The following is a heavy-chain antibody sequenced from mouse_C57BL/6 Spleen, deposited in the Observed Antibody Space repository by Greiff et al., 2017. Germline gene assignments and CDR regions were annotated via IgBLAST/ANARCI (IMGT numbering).Heavy chain of an antibody. CDR2: INPNYGTT. V-gene: IGHV1-39*01. CDR1: GYSFTDYN. D-gene: IGHD2-2*01. J-gene: IGHJ1*03. Sequence: EVQLQQSGPELVKPGASVKISCKASGYSFTDYNMNWVKQSNGKSLECIGVINPNYGTTSYNQKLKGKATLTVDQSHSTAYMQLNSLTSEDSAVYYCARRVWLRLWYFDVWGTGTTVTVSS. CDR3: ARRVWLRLWYFDV.